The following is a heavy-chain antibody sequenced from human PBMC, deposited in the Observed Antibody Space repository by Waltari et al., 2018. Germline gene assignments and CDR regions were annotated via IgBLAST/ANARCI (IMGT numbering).Heavy chain of an antibody. Sequence: QVQLQQWGAGLLKPSETLSLTCAVYGGSFSGYYWSWIRQPPGKGLEWIGEINPSGSTNYNPSRKSRVTISVDTSKNQFSLKLSSVTAADTAVYYCARSGRGVTYAYYYYYGMDVWGQGTTVTVSS. CDR2: INPSGST. CDR1: GGSFSGYY. J-gene: IGHJ6*02. CDR3: ARSGRGVTYAYYYYYGMDV. D-gene: IGHD4-4*01. V-gene: IGHV4-34*01.